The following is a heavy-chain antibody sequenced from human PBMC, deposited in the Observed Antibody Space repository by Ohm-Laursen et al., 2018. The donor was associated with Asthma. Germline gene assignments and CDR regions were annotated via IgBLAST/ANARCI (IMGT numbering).Heavy chain of an antibody. J-gene: IGHJ4*02. CDR2: ISYDGSKT. V-gene: IGHV3-30*18. CDR1: GFTFSSYG. CDR3: AKTPGYSYGYYFDQ. D-gene: IGHD5-18*01. Sequence: SLRLSCAASGFTFSSYGMHWVRQPPGKGLEWVALISYDGSKTHYADSVKGRFTISRDNSKNTLYLLMNTLRAEDTAVYYCAKTPGYSYGYYFDQWGQGTLVTVSS.